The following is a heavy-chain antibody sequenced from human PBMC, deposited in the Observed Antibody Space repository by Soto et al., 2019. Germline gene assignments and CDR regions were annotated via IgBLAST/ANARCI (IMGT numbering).Heavy chain of an antibody. Sequence: GASVKVSCKASGYTFSNYGLSWVRQAPGQGLEWMGWITVYSGTTDHVQKFRGRFSMTTDTSTNTAYMELASLRSDDTAVYYCASPQRCYDVKNAFDLWGQGTMVTVSS. V-gene: IGHV1-18*04. CDR2: ITVYSGTT. J-gene: IGHJ3*01. D-gene: IGHD3-3*01. CDR3: ASPQRCYDVKNAFDL. CDR1: GYTFSNYG.